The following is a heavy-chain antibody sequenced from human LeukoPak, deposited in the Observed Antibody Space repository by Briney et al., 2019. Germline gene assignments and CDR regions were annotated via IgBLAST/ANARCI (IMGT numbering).Heavy chain of an antibody. D-gene: IGHD1-1*01. CDR3: AREGGNDEPFVLTF. V-gene: IGHV3-53*01. Sequence: LPGGSLRLSCAASGFTVSSNYMSWVRQAPGKGLEWVSVIYSGGSTYYADSVKGRFTISRDNSKNTLYLQMNSLRAEDTAVYYCAREGGNDEPFVLTFWGQGTLVTVSS. CDR1: GFTVSSNY. CDR2: IYSGGST. J-gene: IGHJ4*02.